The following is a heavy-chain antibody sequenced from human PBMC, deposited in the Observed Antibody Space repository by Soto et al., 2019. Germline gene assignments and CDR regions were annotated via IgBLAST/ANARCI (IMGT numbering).Heavy chain of an antibody. D-gene: IGHD3-10*01. V-gene: IGHV4-31*03. CDR2: IYYSGST. CDR3: ARDELSSMVRGDNWFDP. CDR1: GGSISSGGYY. Sequence: SETLSLTCTVSGGSISSGGYYWSWIRQHPGKGLEWIGYIYYSGSTYYNPSLKSRVTISVDTSKNQFSLKLSSVTAADTAVYYCARDELSSMVRGDNWFDPWGQGTLVTVSS. J-gene: IGHJ5*02.